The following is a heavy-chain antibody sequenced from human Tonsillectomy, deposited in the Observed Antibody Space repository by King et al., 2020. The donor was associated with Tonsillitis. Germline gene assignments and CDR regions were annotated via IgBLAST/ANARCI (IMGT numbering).Heavy chain of an antibody. CDR3: TSDIFIDYGDYFDY. J-gene: IGHJ4*02. Sequence: VQLVESGGGLVQPGRSLRLSCTASGFTFGDYAMNWFRQAPGKGLVWVGFIRSKAYGGTPEYASSVRGRFTISRDDSKSVAYLQMNSLKTEDTAVYYCTSDIFIDYGDYFDYWGQGTLVTVSS. V-gene: IGHV3-49*03. D-gene: IGHD4-17*01. CDR1: GFTFGDYA. CDR2: IRSKAYGGTP.